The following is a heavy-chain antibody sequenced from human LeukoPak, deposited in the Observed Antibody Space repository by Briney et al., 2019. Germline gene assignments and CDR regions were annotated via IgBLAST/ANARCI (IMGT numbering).Heavy chain of an antibody. J-gene: IGHJ4*02. Sequence: PGGSLRLSCAASGFTFTTYGLHWVRQAPGKGLEGVAAIASNGGSEYYADSVKGRFTISRDNSKNTLFLQMNSLRPDDTAVYYCARDLIEYSSSSWDYWGQGTLVTVSS. V-gene: IGHV3-30*03. CDR3: ARDLIEYSSSSWDY. CDR1: GFTFTTYG. D-gene: IGHD6-6*01. CDR2: IASNGGSE.